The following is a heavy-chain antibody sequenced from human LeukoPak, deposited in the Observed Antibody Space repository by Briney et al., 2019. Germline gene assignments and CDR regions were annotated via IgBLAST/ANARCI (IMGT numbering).Heavy chain of an antibody. J-gene: IGHJ4*02. Sequence: GGSLRLSCAASRFTFSSYSMNWVRQAPGKGLEWVSYISSSSSTIYYADSVKGRFTISRDNAKNSLYLQMNSLRAEDTAVYYCARGNIVVVPAALGYWGQGTLVTVS. CDR1: RFTFSSYS. D-gene: IGHD2-2*01. CDR3: ARGNIVVVPAALGY. CDR2: ISSSSSTI. V-gene: IGHV3-48*01.